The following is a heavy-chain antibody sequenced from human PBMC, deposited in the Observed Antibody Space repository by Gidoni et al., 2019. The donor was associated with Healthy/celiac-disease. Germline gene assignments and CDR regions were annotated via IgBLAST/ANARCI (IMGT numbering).Heavy chain of an antibody. V-gene: IGHV3-11*01. J-gene: IGHJ4*02. D-gene: IGHD4-17*01. CDR3: ARDLSYGDYIGYFDY. CDR1: GFTFSDYY. CDR2: ISNSDTI. Sequence: GFTFSDYYMSWIRQAPGKGLEWVSHISNSDTIYYADSVKGRFTISRDNAENSLYLQMNSLRAEDTAVYYCARDLSYGDYIGYFDYWGQGALVTVSS.